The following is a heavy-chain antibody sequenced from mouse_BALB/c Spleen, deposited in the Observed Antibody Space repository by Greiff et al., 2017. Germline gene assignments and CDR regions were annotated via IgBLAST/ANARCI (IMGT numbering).Heavy chain of an antibody. Sequence: QVQLKQSGPGLVAPSQSLSITCTVSGFSLTSYGVHWVRQPPGKGLEWLGVIWAGGSTNYNSALMSRLSISKDNSKSQVFLKMNSLQTDDTAMYYCARVGGYYYGSSLYYYAMDYWGQGTSVTVSS. J-gene: IGHJ4*01. D-gene: IGHD1-1*01. CDR2: IWAGGST. CDR1: GFSLTSYG. CDR3: ARVGGYYYGSSLYYYAMDY. V-gene: IGHV2-9*02.